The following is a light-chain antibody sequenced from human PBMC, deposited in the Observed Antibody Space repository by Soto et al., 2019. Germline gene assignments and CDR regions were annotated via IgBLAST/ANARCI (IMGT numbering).Light chain of an antibody. V-gene: IGLV2-14*01. CDR2: EVS. J-gene: IGLJ3*02. CDR3: TSYTISSTLVV. CDR1: SIYNY. Sequence: SALTQPASVSGSPGQSITISCTGTSIYNYVSWYQHHPGKAPKLMIYEVSNRPSGVSHRFSGSRSGNTASLTISGLQAEDEADYYCTSYTISSTLVVFGGGTKLTVL.